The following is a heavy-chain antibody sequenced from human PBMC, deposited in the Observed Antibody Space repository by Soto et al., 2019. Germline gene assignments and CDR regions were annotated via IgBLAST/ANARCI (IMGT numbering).Heavy chain of an antibody. D-gene: IGHD3-10*01. CDR3: AKDLANYYGSGSFDY. Sequence: PGGSLRLSCAASGFTFDDYAMHWVRQAPGKGLEWVSGISWNSGSIGYADSVKGRFTISRDNAKNSLYLQMNSLRAEDTALYYCAKDLANYYGSGSFDYWGQGTLVTVSS. CDR2: ISWNSGSI. CDR1: GFTFDDYA. V-gene: IGHV3-9*01. J-gene: IGHJ4*02.